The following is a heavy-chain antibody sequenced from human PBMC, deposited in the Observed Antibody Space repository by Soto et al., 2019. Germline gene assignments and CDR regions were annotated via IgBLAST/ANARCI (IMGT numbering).Heavy chain of an antibody. CDR3: ARVIGGWYYFDY. J-gene: IGHJ4*02. V-gene: IGHV1-3*01. CDR2: INAGNGNT. D-gene: IGHD6-19*01. CDR1: GYTFTSYA. Sequence: QVQLVQSGAEVKKPGASVKVSCKASGYTFTSYAMHWVRQAPGQRLEWMGGINAGNGNTKYSQKFQGRVTITTDTSASTAYMELSSLRSEDTAVYYCARVIGGWYYFDYWGQGTLVTVSS.